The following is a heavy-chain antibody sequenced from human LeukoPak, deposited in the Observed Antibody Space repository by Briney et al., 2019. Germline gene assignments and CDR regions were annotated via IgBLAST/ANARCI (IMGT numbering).Heavy chain of an antibody. CDR3: ARVLWVRGVIAAAFDI. D-gene: IGHD3-10*01. CDR2: IYHSGST. CDR1: GGSISSGGYY. Sequence: SETLSLTCTVSGGSISSGGYYWSWIRQHPGKGLEWIGYIYHSGSTYYNPSLKSRVTISVDRSKNQFSLKLSSVTAADTAVYYCARVLWVRGVIAAAFDIWGQGTMVTVSS. J-gene: IGHJ3*02. V-gene: IGHV4-30-2*01.